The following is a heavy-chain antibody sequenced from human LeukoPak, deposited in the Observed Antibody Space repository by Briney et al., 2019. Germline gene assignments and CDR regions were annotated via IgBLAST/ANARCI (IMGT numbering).Heavy chain of an antibody. J-gene: IGHJ4*02. CDR2: IYTSGST. V-gene: IGHV4-61*02. CDR3: ARVGSSYWSDFDY. CDR1: GGSISSGGYF. D-gene: IGHD2-8*02. Sequence: PSQTLSLTCTVSGGSISSGGYFWSWIRQPTGKGLEWIGRIYTSGSTDYNPSLKSRVIISLDTSSNQFSLRLNSVTAADTAVYYCARVGSSYWSDFDYWGQGTLVTVSS.